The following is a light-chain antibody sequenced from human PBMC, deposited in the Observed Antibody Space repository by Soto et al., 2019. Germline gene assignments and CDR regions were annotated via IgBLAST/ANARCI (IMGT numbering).Light chain of an antibody. V-gene: IGLV2-14*03. CDR2: DVS. CDR1: RSDVGAYNY. CDR3: SSYTSSSTVV. J-gene: IGLJ2*01. Sequence: QSALTQSASESGSPGQSITISCTGTRSDVGAYNYVSWYQQHPGKAPKLMIYDVSNRPSGVSNRFSGSKSVNTASLTISGLQAEDEADYYCSSYTSSSTVVFGGGTKLTVL.